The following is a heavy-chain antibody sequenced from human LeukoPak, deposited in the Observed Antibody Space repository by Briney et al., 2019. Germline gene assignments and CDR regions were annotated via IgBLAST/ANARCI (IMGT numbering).Heavy chain of an antibody. J-gene: IGHJ3*01. D-gene: IGHD3-10*01. V-gene: IGHV3-33*01. CDR1: GFTFSSYG. Sequence: GRSLRLSCAASGFTFSSYGMHWVRQAPGKGLEGVAVIWYDGSNKYYADSVKGRFTISRDNAKNTLYLQMNSLRAEDTAVYFCAREGGDLGAFDVWGQGTVVTVSS. CDR3: AREGGDLGAFDV. CDR2: IWYDGSNK.